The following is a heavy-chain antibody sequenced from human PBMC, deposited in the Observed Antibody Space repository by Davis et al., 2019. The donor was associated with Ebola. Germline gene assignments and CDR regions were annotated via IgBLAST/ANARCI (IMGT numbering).Heavy chain of an antibody. CDR1: GYSFTSYW. V-gene: IGHV5-51*01. CDR3: ARQRDYYYYYYGMDV. J-gene: IGHJ6*02. CDR2: IYPGDSDT. Sequence: GESLKISCQGSGYSFTSYWIGWVRQMPGKGLEWMGIIYPGDSDTRYSPSFQGQVTISADKSISTAYLQWSSLKASDTAMYYCARQRDYYYYYYGMDVWGQGTTVTVSS.